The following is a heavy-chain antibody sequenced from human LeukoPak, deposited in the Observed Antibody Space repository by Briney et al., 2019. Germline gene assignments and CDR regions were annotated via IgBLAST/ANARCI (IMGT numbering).Heavy chain of an antibody. CDR1: GGPINSNIYY. CDR2: IYYSGST. V-gene: IGHV4-39*07. Sequence: SETLSLTCNVSGGPINSNIYYWAWVRQPPGKGLEWIGSIYYSGSTYYNPSLKSRVTISVDTSKNQFSLKLSSVTAADTAVYYCARDGYSGNDGIWGQGTLVTVSS. J-gene: IGHJ4*02. D-gene: IGHD5-12*01. CDR3: ARDGYSGNDGI.